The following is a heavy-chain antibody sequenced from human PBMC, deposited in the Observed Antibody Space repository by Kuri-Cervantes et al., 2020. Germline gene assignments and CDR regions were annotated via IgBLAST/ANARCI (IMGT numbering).Heavy chain of an antibody. CDR1: GFTFSSYW. J-gene: IGHJ4*02. D-gene: IGHD1-26*01. V-gene: IGHV3-7*01. Sequence: GESLKISCAAPGFTFSSYWMSWVRQAPGKGLEWVANIKQDGSEKYYVDSVKGRFTISRDNAKNSLYLQMNSLRAEDTAVYYCARESRDSGSSPALDYWGQGTLVTVSS. CDR2: IKQDGSEK. CDR3: ARESRDSGSSPALDY.